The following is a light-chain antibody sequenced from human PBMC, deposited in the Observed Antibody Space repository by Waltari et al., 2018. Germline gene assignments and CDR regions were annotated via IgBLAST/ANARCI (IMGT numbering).Light chain of an antibody. CDR2: GAS. V-gene: IGKV3-20*01. CDR3: QQYGRSWNT. CDR1: QSVSSSY. Sequence: EIVFTQFPGTILFLPGEKTPLPCRASQSVSSSYLAWYQQKPGQAPRLLIHGASSRATGIPDRFSGSGSGTDFTLTISRLEPEDFAVYYCQQYGRSWNTFGQGTKLEIK. J-gene: IGKJ2*01.